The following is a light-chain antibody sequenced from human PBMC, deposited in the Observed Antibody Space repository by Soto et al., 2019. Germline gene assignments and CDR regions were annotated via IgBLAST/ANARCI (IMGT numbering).Light chain of an antibody. V-gene: IGLV1-40*01. Sequence: QSVLTQPPSVSGAPGQRVTISCTGSSSNIGAGYDVHWYQQLPGTAPKLLIYGNSNRPSGVPDRFSGSKSGTSASLAITGLQAEDVFDYNAQSYDSTLSLYVFGTGTKVTVL. CDR3: QSYDSTLSLYV. CDR2: GNS. J-gene: IGLJ1*01. CDR1: SSNIGAGYD.